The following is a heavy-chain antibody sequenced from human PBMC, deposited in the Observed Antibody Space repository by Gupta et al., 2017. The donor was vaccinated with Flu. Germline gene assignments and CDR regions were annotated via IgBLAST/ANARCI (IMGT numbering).Heavy chain of an antibody. CDR2: IKSDESSA. V-gene: IGHV3-74*01. Sequence: HWVRQAPGKGLVLVSRIKSDESSASYADSVKGRFTISRDNAKNTLYLQMNSLRAEDTAVYYCARDGAGDCSGGSCYSWFDPWGQGTLVTVSS. J-gene: IGHJ5*02. CDR3: ARDGAGDCSGGSCYSWFDP. D-gene: IGHD2-15*01.